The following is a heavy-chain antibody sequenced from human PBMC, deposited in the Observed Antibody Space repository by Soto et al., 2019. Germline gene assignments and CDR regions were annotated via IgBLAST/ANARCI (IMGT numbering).Heavy chain of an antibody. J-gene: IGHJ4*02. V-gene: IGHV4-30-4*01. CDR3: ARGGHYYDSSGAIDY. Sequence: SETLSLTCTVSGGSISSGDFYWSWIRRPPGKGLEWIGYIYYSGSTYYNPSLKSRVSISIDMSKNQFSLKLSSVTAADTAVYYCARGGHYYDSSGAIDYWGQGSLVTVSS. CDR1: GGSISSGDFY. D-gene: IGHD3-22*01. CDR2: IYYSGST.